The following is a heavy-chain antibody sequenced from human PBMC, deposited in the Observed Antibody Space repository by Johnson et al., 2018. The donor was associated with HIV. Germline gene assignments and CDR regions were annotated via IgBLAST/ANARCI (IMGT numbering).Heavy chain of an antibody. CDR3: TTSYSSGWYGANDAFDI. J-gene: IGHJ3*02. D-gene: IGHD6-19*01. CDR1: GFTFSNAW. CDR2: IQSKTDEGTT. V-gene: IGHV3-15*01. Sequence: VQLVESGGGLVKPGGSLRLSCAASGFTFSNAWMSWVRQAPGKGLAWVGRIQSKTDEGTTDYAAPVKGRFTIPRDDSKNTLYLQMNSLKTEDTAVYYCTTSYSSGWYGANDAFDIWGQGTMVTVSS.